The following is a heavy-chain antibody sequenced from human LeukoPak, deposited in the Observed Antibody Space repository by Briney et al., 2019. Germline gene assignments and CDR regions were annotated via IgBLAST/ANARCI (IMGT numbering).Heavy chain of an antibody. CDR3: ARQGYTASLYLRDF. CDR1: CVSINSYY. V-gene: IGHV4-4*07. CDR2: IYTTGIA. J-gene: IGHJ4*02. Sequence: SETLSLTCTGSCVSINSYYWSWVRQPAGRGLEWIGRIYTTGIANYNPSLQSRLTMSVDTSTRQFSLNLRSITAADKAMYYCARQGYTASLYLRDFWNQEPRVSVSS. D-gene: IGHD3-16*02.